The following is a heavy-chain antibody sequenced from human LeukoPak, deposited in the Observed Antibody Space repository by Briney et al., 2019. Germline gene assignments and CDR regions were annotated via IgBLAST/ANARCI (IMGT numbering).Heavy chain of an antibody. CDR2: IRGSGGST. D-gene: IGHD6-13*01. J-gene: IGHJ4*02. CDR1: GFTFSSYA. V-gene: IGHV3-23*01. Sequence: GGSLRLSCAASGFTFSSYAMSWVRQAPGTGLEWVSAIRGSGGSTYYADSVKGRFTISRDNSMNTLSLQMNSLRAEDTALYYCAKSSSWTYHYLDYWGQGALVTVSS. CDR3: AKSSSWTYHYLDY.